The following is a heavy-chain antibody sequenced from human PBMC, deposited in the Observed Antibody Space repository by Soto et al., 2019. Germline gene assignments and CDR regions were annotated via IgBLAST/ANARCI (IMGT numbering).Heavy chain of an antibody. J-gene: IGHJ4*02. D-gene: IGHD6-6*01. CDR3: ARTRNYSSSSLVYFDY. Sequence: GGSLRLSCAASGFTFSSYWMSWVRQAPGKGLEWVANIKQDGSEKYYVDSVKGRFTISRDNAKNSLYLQMNSLRAEDTAVYYCARTRNYSSSSLVYFDYWGQGTLVTVSS. CDR2: IKQDGSEK. CDR1: GFTFSSYW. V-gene: IGHV3-7*05.